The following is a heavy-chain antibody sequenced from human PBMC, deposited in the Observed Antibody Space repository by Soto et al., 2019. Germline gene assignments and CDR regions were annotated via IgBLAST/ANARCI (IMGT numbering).Heavy chain of an antibody. D-gene: IGHD3-22*01. Sequence: PGESLKISCKGSGYSFTSYWISWVRQMPGKGLEWMGRIDPSDSYTNYSPSFQGHVTISADKSISTAYLQWSSLKASDTAMYYCALRTTYYYDSSGPRFDPWGQGTLVTVSS. V-gene: IGHV5-10-1*01. CDR2: IDPSDSYT. CDR1: GYSFTSYW. CDR3: ALRTTYYYDSSGPRFDP. J-gene: IGHJ5*02.